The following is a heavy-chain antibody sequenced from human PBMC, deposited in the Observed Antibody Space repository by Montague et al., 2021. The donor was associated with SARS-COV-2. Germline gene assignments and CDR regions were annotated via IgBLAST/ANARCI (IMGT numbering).Heavy chain of an antibody. D-gene: IGHD4-17*01. J-gene: IGHJ5*02. CDR1: GDSTSCPNCY. CDR2: IYNSGTT. V-gene: IGHV4-39*01. CDR3: ARHRDYGDHSLDNWFHP. Sequence: SETLSLTCTVSGDSTSCPNCYWGWIRQAPGKGLDWIGTIYNSGTTYYNPSLKSRLTISIDTSKNQLSLKLTSVTAADTAVYYCARHRDYGDHSLDNWFHPWGQGTLVTDSS.